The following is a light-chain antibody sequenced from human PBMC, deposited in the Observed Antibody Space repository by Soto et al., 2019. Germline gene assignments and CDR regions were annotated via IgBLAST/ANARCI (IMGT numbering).Light chain of an antibody. CDR2: AAF. Sequence: DIQMTQSPSSLSASVGDRATITCRASQSISTYLHWYQQKPGIAPNRLIYAAFTLQSAVPSRFRGRGSGTDFTLTISGLPADDFATYFCQHGYSTPLTFGGGTKVDIK. CDR1: QSISTY. J-gene: IGKJ4*01. V-gene: IGKV1-39*01. CDR3: QHGYSTPLT.